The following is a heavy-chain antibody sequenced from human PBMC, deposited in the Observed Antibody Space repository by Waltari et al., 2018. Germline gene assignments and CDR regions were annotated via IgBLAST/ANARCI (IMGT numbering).Heavy chain of an antibody. CDR2: ISGSGGST. CDR1: GFTFSSYA. CDR3: AKGLVVVVVTDVD. D-gene: IGHD2-15*01. Sequence: EVQLVESGGGLVQPGGSLRLSCAASGFTFSSYAMSWVSQAPGKGLEWVSAISGSGGSTYYADSVKGRFTISRDNSKNTLYLQMNSLRAEDMAVYYCAKGLVVVVVTDVDWGQGTLVTVSS. V-gene: IGHV3-23*04. J-gene: IGHJ4*02.